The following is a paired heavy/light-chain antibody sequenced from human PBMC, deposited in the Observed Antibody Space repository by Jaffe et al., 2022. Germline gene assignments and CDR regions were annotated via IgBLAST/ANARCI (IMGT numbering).Light chain of an antibody. V-gene: IGKV3-20*01. CDR3: QQYGGSHT. Sequence: EIVLTQSPGTLSLSPGERATLSCRASQSVSSRYLAWYQQKPGQAPRLLIYGASTRATGIPDRFSGSGSGTDFTLTISRLEPEDFALYYCQQYGGSHTFGPGTKVDIK. CDR1: QSVSSRY. CDR2: GAS. J-gene: IGKJ3*01.
Heavy chain of an antibody. CDR3: ARGQTTHIVVLTAIVAFDV. Sequence: QVQLQESGPGLVKPSETLSLTCAVSGYSISSGFYWGWIRQPPGKGLEWIGSIYHSGNTYYNPSLKSRVTISVDTSKNQFSLNLTSVTDADTAVYYCARGQTTHIVVLTAIVAFDVWGQGTMVTVSS. CDR2: IYHSGNT. CDR1: GYSISSGFY. V-gene: IGHV4-38-2*01. D-gene: IGHD2-21*02. J-gene: IGHJ3*01.